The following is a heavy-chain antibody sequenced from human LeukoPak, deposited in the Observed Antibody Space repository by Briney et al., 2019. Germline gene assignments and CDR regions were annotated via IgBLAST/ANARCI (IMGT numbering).Heavy chain of an antibody. CDR3: ASYPRSIPTPPFDY. J-gene: IGHJ4*02. V-gene: IGHV1-18*01. CDR2: LNTYNGNT. D-gene: IGHD2-21*01. CDR1: GYTFTRYG. Sequence: ASVKVSCKASGYTFTRYGISWVRQAPGQGLEWMGWLNTYNGNTNYVQNLQGRFTMTTDTSTRTAYMELRSLRSDDTAVYFCASYPRSIPTPPFDYWGQGTPVTVSS.